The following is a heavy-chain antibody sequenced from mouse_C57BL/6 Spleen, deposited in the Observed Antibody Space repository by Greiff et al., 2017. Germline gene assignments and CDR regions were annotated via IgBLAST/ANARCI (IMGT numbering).Heavy chain of an antibody. CDR3: TRSYGNLPWFAY. CDR1: GYTFTDYE. J-gene: IGHJ3*01. Sequence: VQLVESGAELVRPGASVTLSCKASGYTFTDYEMHWVKQTPVHGLEWIGAIDPETGGTAYNQKFKGKAILTADKSSSTAYMELRSLTSEDSAVYYCTRSYGNLPWFAYWGQGTLVTVSA. V-gene: IGHV1-15*01. D-gene: IGHD2-1*01. CDR2: IDPETGGT.